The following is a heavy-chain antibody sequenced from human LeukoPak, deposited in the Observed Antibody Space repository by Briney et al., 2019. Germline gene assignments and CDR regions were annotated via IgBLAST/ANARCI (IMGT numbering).Heavy chain of an antibody. CDR2: INHSGST. CDR3: ARETDSSGYSTFDY. J-gene: IGHJ4*02. Sequence: SETLSLTCAVYGGSFSGYYWSWIRQPPGKGLEWIGEINHSGSTNYNPSLKSRVTISVDTSKNQFSLKLSSVAAADTAVYYCARETDSSGYSTFDYWGQGTLVTVSS. CDR1: GGSFSGYY. D-gene: IGHD3-22*01. V-gene: IGHV4-34*01.